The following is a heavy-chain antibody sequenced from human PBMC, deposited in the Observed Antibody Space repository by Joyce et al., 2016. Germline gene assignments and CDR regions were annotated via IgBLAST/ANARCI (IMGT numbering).Heavy chain of an antibody. CDR1: GFRFSGYW. Sequence: DVQLVESGGGLVQPGGFLRLSCTASGFRFSGYWMSLVRQAPGEGLEWVANIKQDGSERDYVASVQGRFTISRDNAKNSLHLQMSSLRAEDTAVYFCAREDKHTFDIWGQGTMVTVSS. J-gene: IGHJ3*02. V-gene: IGHV3-7*04. CDR3: AREDKHTFDI. CDR2: IKQDGSER.